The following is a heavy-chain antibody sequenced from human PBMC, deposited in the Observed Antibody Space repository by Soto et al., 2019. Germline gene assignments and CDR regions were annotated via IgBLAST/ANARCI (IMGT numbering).Heavy chain of an antibody. D-gene: IGHD1-26*01. CDR1: GYTFTSYG. CDR2: ISAYNGNT. CDR3: ARVAPRGYEWELLDY. J-gene: IGHJ4*02. V-gene: IGHV1-18*04. Sequence: QVQLVQSGAEVKKPGASVKVSCKASGYTFTSYGISWVRQAPGQGLEWMGWISAYNGNTNYAQKLQGRVNMTTDTSTSTAYMELRSLRSDDTAVYYCARVAPRGYEWELLDYWGQGTLVTVSS.